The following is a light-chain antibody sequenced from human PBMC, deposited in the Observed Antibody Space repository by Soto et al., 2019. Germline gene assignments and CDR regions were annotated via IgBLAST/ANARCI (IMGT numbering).Light chain of an antibody. CDR2: AAS. CDR1: QSINGY. CDR3: QQLNSYPIT. J-gene: IGKJ5*01. V-gene: IGKV1-9*01. Sequence: IQLTQSPSTLSASVGDSVTITCRASQSINGYLAWYQQKPGKAPKLLIYAASTLQSGVPSRFSGSGSGTEFTLTISSLQPEDFATYYCQQLNSYPITFGQGTRLEIK.